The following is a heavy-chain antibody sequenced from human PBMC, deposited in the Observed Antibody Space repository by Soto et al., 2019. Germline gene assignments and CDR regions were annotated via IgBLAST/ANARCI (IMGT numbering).Heavy chain of an antibody. D-gene: IGHD6-19*01. CDR3: ARDQSSGWYGGGYYYYGMDV. CDR2: IYYSGST. Sequence: CTVSGGSISSYYWSWIRQPPGKGLEWIGYIYYSGSTNYNPSLKSRVTISVDTSKNQFSLKLSSVTAADTAVYYCARDQSSGWYGGGYYYYGMDVWGQGTTVTVSS. V-gene: IGHV4-59*01. CDR1: GGSISSYY. J-gene: IGHJ6*02.